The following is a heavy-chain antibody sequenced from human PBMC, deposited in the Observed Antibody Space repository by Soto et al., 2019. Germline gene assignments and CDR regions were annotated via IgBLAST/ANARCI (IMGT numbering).Heavy chain of an antibody. V-gene: IGHV1-18*01. D-gene: IGHD2-2*03. CDR1: GYTFTSYG. J-gene: IGHJ4*02. CDR2: ISAYNGNT. Sequence: GASVKVSCKASGYTFTSYGISWVRQAPGQGLEWMGWISAYNGNTNYAQKLQGRVTMTTDTSTSTAYMELRSLRSDDTAVYYCARDGYCSSTSCYGFLDYWGQGTLVTVSS. CDR3: ARDGYCSSTSCYGFLDY.